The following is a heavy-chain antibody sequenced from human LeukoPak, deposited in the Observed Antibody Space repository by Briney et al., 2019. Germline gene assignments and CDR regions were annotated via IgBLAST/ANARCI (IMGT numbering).Heavy chain of an antibody. CDR1: GYTFTSYY. D-gene: IGHD6-19*01. CDR2: INPSGGST. Sequence: ASVKVSCKASGYTFTSYYMHWVRQAPGQGLEWMGIINPSGGSTSYAQKFQGRVTMTRNTSISTAYMELSSLISEDTAVYYCARVKSGGAVAGPKDYWGQGTLVTVSS. V-gene: IGHV1-46*01. J-gene: IGHJ4*02. CDR3: ARVKSGGAVAGPKDY.